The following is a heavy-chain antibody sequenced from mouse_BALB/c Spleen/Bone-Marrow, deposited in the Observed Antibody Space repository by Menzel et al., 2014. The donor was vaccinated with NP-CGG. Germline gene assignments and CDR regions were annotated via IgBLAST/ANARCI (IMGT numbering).Heavy chain of an antibody. CDR2: ISSGGSHT. D-gene: IGHD2-3*01. Sequence: EVKLVESGGGLVKPGGSLKLSCAASGFTFSNYAMPWVRQTPEKRLEWVASISSGGSHTYYLDSVRGRFTISRDNAKYSLYLQMSSLRSEDTAMYYCAVLDGYYEGSGWGQGTLVTVSA. J-gene: IGHJ3*01. CDR1: GFTFSNYA. V-gene: IGHV5-9-1*01. CDR3: AVLDGYYEGSG.